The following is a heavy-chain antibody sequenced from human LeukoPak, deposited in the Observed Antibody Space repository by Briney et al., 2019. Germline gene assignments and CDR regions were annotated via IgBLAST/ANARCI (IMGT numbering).Heavy chain of an antibody. D-gene: IGHD1-26*01. Sequence: GASVKVSCKTSGGTFTSYAITWVRQAPGQGLEWMGKIIPISDTTNYAQKFQGRVTFTADESTSTAYMELSSLRSEDTALYYCARKLRLGGNWFDPWGQGTLVTVSS. V-gene: IGHV1-69*15. CDR2: IIPISDTT. CDR1: GGTFTSYA. CDR3: ARKLRLGGNWFDP. J-gene: IGHJ5*02.